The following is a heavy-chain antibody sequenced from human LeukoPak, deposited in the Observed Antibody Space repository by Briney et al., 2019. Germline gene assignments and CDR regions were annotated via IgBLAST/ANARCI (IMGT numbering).Heavy chain of an antibody. CDR2: ICPDGTVT. CDR3: VRDFRSADY. J-gene: IGHJ4*02. Sequence: GGSLRLSCAASGFTVSTYCMNWVRQAPGKGPMWVSRICPDGTVTNYADSVKARFIISRDNARNTVYLQMDSLRVEDTAVYYCVRDFRSADYWGQGTLVTVSS. CDR1: GFTVSTYC. V-gene: IGHV3-74*01.